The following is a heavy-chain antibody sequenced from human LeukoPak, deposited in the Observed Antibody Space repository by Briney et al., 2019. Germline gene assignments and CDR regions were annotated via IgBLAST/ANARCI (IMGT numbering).Heavy chain of an antibody. CDR3: ARSNQADDY. J-gene: IGHJ4*02. Sequence: GGSLRLSCAASGFAFSSYWMHWVRQVPGEGLVWVARINPGGSSITYADSVKGRFTISRDNAKNTLYLQMDSLRAEDTGVYYCARSNQADDYWGQGTLVTVSS. CDR1: GFAFSSYW. D-gene: IGHD1-14*01. V-gene: IGHV3-74*01. CDR2: INPGGSSI.